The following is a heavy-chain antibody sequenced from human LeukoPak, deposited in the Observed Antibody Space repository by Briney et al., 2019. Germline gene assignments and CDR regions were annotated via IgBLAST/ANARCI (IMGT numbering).Heavy chain of an antibody. CDR1: GYTFTSYD. CDR3: ARGVVITFYYYMDV. Sequence: ASVKVSCKASGYTFTSYDINWVRQATGQGLEWMGWMNPNSGNTGYAQKFQGRVTMTRNTSISTAYMELSSLRSEDTAVYYCARGVVITFYYYMDVWGKGTTVTVSS. V-gene: IGHV1-8*01. J-gene: IGHJ6*03. CDR2: MNPNSGNT. D-gene: IGHD3-22*01.